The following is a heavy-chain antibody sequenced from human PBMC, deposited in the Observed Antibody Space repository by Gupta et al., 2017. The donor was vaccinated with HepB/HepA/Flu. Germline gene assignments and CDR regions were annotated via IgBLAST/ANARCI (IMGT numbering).Heavy chain of an antibody. Sequence: QVQLVQSWAEVKKPGASGKVSCKASGYTFTSYDINWVRQPTVQGLEWMGWMTPNSGNTADAQKFQGRVTITRNTSISTDYLELSSLRSEDTAVYYCARESGDCGGDCYSFFGRPTTHYYYYMDVWGKGTTVTVSS. J-gene: IGHJ6*03. V-gene: IGHV1-8*03. D-gene: IGHD2-21*01. CDR2: MTPNSGNT. CDR1: GYTFTSYD. CDR3: ARESGDCGGDCYSFFGRPTTHYYYYMDV.